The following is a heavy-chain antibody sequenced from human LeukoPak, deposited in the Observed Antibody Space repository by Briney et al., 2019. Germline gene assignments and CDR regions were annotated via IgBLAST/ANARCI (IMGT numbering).Heavy chain of an antibody. CDR1: GYSFTTYW. CDR2: IYPGDSDT. V-gene: IGHV5-51*01. CDR3: ARHGLRGSGSYSRY. Sequence: GESLKISCKGSGYSFTTYWIGWVRQMPGKGLEWMGIIYPGDSDTTYSPAFQGQVTISVDKSVNTAYLQWSSLKPSDTAVYYCARHGLRGSGSYSRYWGQGTLVTVSS. D-gene: IGHD1-26*01. J-gene: IGHJ4*02.